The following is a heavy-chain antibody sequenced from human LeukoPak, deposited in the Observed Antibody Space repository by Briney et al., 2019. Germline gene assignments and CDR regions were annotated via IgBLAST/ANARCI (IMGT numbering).Heavy chain of an antibody. V-gene: IGHV3-9*01. CDR1: GFIFNNYA. D-gene: IGHD2-15*01. CDR3: AKDLGYCSGGSCFDDAFDI. Sequence: GGSLRLSCAGSGFIFNNYAMHWVRQPPGKGLEWVSGISWNSGSIDYADSVKGRFTISRDNAKNSLYLQMNSLRVEDTALYYCAKDLGYCSGGSCFDDAFDIWGQGTMVTVSS. J-gene: IGHJ3*02. CDR2: ISWNSGSI.